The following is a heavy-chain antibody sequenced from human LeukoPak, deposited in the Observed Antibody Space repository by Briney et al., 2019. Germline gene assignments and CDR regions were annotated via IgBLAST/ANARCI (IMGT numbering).Heavy chain of an antibody. CDR2: IKQDGSEK. V-gene: IGHV3-7*01. J-gene: IGHJ5*02. CDR1: GFTFSSYW. Sequence: PGGSLRLSCAASGFTFSSYWMTWVRQAPGKGLEWVANIKQDGSEKYYVDSVKGRFTISRDNAKNSLYLQMNSLRAEDTAVYYCARGGGTYDFWSGYWDYNWFDPWGQGTLVTVSS. D-gene: IGHD3-3*01. CDR3: ARGGGTYDFWSGYWDYNWFDP.